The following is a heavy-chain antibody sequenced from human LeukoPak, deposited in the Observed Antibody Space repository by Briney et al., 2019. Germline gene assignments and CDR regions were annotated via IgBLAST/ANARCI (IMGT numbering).Heavy chain of an antibody. CDR1: GGTFSSYA. CDR2: IIPILGIA. J-gene: IGHJ4*02. D-gene: IGHD2-15*01. Sequence: ASVKVSCKASGGTFSSYAISWVRPAPGQGLEWMGRIIPILGIANYAQKFQGRVTITADKSTSTAYMELSSLRSEDTAVYYCARATFYCSGGSCYTHQVDYWGQGTLVTVSS. V-gene: IGHV1-69*04. CDR3: ARATFYCSGGSCYTHQVDY.